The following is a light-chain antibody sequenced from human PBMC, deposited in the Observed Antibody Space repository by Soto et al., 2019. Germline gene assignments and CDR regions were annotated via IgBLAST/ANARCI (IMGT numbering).Light chain of an antibody. J-gene: IGKJ4*01. Sequence: DIQMTQSPSALSASVGDRVTITCRASHDISNYLSWYQQKPGKVPKLLIYTSSTLQSGVPSRFSGSGSGTDFTLTISSLQPEDFATYYCQKHDNAPLTFGGGTKVDIK. CDR1: HDISNY. CDR3: QKHDNAPLT. CDR2: TSS. V-gene: IGKV1-27*01.